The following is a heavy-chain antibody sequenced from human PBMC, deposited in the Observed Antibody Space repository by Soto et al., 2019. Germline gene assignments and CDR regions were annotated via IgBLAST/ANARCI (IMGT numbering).Heavy chain of an antibody. J-gene: IGHJ4*02. Sequence: HLQLQESGPGLVKPSETLSLTCTISGDSISSSTYYWGWIRQPPGKGLEWIGSINYNGHTYSSPSLKSRLTIFVDTPNYQSSLTLSSVTTADYAVYCCATFGVVSFIIEYWGQGLLVAVSS. V-gene: IGHV4-39*01. D-gene: IGHD3-3*01. CDR1: GDSISSSTYY. CDR3: ATFGVVSFIIEY. CDR2: INYNGHT.